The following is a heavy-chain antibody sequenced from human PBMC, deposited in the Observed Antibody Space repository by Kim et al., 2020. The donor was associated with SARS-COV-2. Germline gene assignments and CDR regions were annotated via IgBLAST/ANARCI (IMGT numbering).Heavy chain of an antibody. V-gene: IGHV3-23*01. J-gene: IGHJ4*02. D-gene: IGHD1-26*01. CDR2: ISGSGGST. CDR3: AKGEWEQTPLGLYFDY. Sequence: GGSLRLSCAASGFTFSSYAMSWVRQAPGKGLEWVSAISGSGGSTYYADSVKGRFTISRDNSKNTLYLQMNSLIAEDTAVYYCAKGEWEQTPLGLYFDYWGQGTLVTVSS. CDR1: GFTFSSYA.